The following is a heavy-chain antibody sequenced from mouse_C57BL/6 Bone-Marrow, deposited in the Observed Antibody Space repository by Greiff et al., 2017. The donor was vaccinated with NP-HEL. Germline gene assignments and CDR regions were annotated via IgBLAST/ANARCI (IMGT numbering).Heavy chain of an antibody. Sequence: EVQLQQSGTVLARPGASVKMSCKTSGYTFTSYWMHWVKQRPGQGLEWIGAIYPGNSDTSYNQKFKGKAKLTAVTSASTAYMELSSLTNEDSAVYYCTKGGDYYGSSPFAYWGQGTLVTVSA. CDR3: TKGGDYYGSSPFAY. J-gene: IGHJ3*01. CDR2: IYPGNSDT. D-gene: IGHD1-1*01. CDR1: GYTFTSYW. V-gene: IGHV1-5*01.